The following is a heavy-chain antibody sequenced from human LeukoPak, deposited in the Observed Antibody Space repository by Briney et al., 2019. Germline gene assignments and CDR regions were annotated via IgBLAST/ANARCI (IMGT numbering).Heavy chain of an antibody. Sequence: SETLSLTCTVSGGSVSSYYWSWIRQPPGKGLEWIGYIYNSESTKYNSSLESRVTLSVDTSKNQLFLKLSSVTAADTAVYYCARDSLLYFDYWGQGTLVTVSS. CDR3: ARDSLLYFDY. CDR1: GGSVSSYY. CDR2: IYNSEST. V-gene: IGHV4-59*02. J-gene: IGHJ4*02.